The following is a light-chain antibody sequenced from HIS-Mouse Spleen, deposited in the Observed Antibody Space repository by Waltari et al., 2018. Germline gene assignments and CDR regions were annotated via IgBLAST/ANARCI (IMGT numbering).Light chain of an antibody. V-gene: IGKV3-20*01. J-gene: IGKJ4*01. CDR2: GAS. CDR1: QSVSSSY. Sequence: EIVLTQSPGTLSLSPGERATLSCRASQSVSSSYLAWYQQKPGQAPRLLIYGASSRATGIPDGFSGSGSGTDFTLTISRLEPEDFAVYYCQQYGSSRQTFGGGTKVEIK. CDR3: QQYGSSRQT.